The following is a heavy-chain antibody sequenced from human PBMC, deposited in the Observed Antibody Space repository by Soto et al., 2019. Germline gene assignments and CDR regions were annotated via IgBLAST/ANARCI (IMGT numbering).Heavy chain of an antibody. CDR3: ARASRYYWNGMMY. V-gene: IGHV1-18*01. J-gene: IGHJ4*02. CDR1: GYTFSNDA. CDR2: VSAYNGKT. D-gene: IGHD1-20*01. Sequence: QVQLVQSGAEVKKPGASVKVSCKASGYTFSNDAITWVRQAPGQGLEWMGWVSAYNGKTNYAQKFKGRVTMTTDPSTSTAYMEIRSLSYDDTAVYFCARASRYYWNGMMYWGQGTLVTVSS.